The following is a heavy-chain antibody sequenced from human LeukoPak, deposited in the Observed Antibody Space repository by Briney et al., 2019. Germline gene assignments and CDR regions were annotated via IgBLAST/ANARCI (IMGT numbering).Heavy chain of an antibody. D-gene: IGHD6-13*01. Sequence: NPSETLSPTCTVSGGSISRHYWSWIRQPPGKGLEWIGYIYYSGNTNYNPSLKSRVSMSVDTSKNQFSLNLSSLTAADTAVYYCATESAAAGEYYYYMDVWGKGTTATVSS. J-gene: IGHJ6*03. CDR2: IYYSGNT. V-gene: IGHV4-59*11. CDR3: ATESAAAGEYYYYMDV. CDR1: GGSISRHY.